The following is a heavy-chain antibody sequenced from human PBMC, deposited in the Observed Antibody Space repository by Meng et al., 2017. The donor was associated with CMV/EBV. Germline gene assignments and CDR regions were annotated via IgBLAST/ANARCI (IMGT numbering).Heavy chain of an antibody. CDR2: IKQDGSEK. Sequence: GESLKISCAASGFTFSSYWMSWVRQAPGKGLEWVANIKQDGSEKYYVDSVKGRFTISRDNAKNSLYLQMNSLRAEDTAVYYCARDDFDYYGMDVWGQGTTVTVSS. CDR3: ARDDFDYYGMDV. D-gene: IGHD3/OR15-3a*01. J-gene: IGHJ6*02. V-gene: IGHV3-7*01. CDR1: GFTFSSYW.